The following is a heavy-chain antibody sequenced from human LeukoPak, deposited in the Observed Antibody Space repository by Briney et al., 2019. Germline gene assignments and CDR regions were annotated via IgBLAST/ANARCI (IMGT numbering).Heavy chain of an antibody. J-gene: IGHJ3*02. D-gene: IGHD4-17*01. V-gene: IGHV3-48*03. CDR1: GFTFSSYE. Sequence: GGSLRLSCAASGFTFSSYEMNWVRQAPGKGLEWVSYISSSGGRIYYADSVKGRFTISRDNAKNSLYLQMNSLRAEDTALYYCARDGLRTGAFDIWGQGTMVTVSS. CDR2: ISSSGGRI. CDR3: ARDGLRTGAFDI.